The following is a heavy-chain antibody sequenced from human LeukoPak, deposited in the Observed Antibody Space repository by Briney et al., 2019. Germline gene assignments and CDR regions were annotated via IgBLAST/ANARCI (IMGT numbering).Heavy chain of an antibody. V-gene: IGHV1-69*13. CDR2: IIPIFGTA. CDR3: ARVGNGMTLYGSIDY. CDR1: GGTFSSYA. D-gene: IGHD3-10*01. J-gene: IGHJ4*02. Sequence: ASVKVSCKASGGTFSSYAISWVRQAPGQGLEWMGGIIPIFGTANYAQKFQGRVTITADESTSTAYMELSSLRSEDTAVYYCARVGNGMTLYGSIDYWGQGTLVTVSS.